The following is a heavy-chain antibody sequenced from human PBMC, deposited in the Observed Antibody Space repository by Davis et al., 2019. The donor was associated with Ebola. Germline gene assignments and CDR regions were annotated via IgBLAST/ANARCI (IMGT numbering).Heavy chain of an antibody. J-gene: IGHJ4*02. CDR2: IYPGDSDT. D-gene: IGHD3-22*01. CDR3: ARHSHDSSGYYLHPADY. Sequence: PGGSLRLSCKGSGYSFTSYWIGWVRQMPGKGLEWMGIIYPGDSDTRYRPSFQGQVTISADKSISTAYLQWSSLKASDTALYYCARHSHDSSGYYLHPADYWGQGTLVTVSS. V-gene: IGHV5-51*01. CDR1: GYSFTSYW.